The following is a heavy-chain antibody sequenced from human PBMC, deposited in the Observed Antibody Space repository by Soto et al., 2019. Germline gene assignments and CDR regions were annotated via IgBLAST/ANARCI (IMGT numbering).Heavy chain of an antibody. CDR3: AKGEYYYYYMDV. V-gene: IGHV3-23*01. J-gene: IGHJ6*03. Sequence: PGGSLRLSCAASGFTFSSYAMSRVRQAPGKGLEWVSAISGSGGSTYYADSVKGRFTISRDNSKNTLYLQMNSLRAEDTAVYYCAKGEYYYYYMDVWGKGTTVTVSS. D-gene: IGHD1-26*01. CDR2: ISGSGGST. CDR1: GFTFSSYA.